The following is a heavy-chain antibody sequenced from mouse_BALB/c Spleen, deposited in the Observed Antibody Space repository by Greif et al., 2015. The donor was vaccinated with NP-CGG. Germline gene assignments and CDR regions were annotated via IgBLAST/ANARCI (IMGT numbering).Heavy chain of an antibody. CDR3: AKLGQDYAMDY. J-gene: IGHJ4*01. CDR1: GYTFTNYW. V-gene: IGHV1-63*02. D-gene: IGHD4-1*01. Sequence: VQLQQSGAELVRPGTSVKISCKASGYTFTNYWLGWVKQRPGHGLEWIGDIYPGGGYTNYNEKFKGKATLTADTSSSTAYMQLSSLTSEESAVYFCAKLGQDYAMDYWGQGTSVTVSS. CDR2: IYPGGGYT.